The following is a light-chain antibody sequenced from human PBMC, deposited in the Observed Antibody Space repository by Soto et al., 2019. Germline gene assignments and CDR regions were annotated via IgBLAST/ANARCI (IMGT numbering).Light chain of an antibody. J-gene: IGKJ5*01. CDR3: QEYGGSPIN. Sequence: EDMLTLSPGTLSLSPDGIYTRSFSASQSVSRRLAWYKQRHGQSPRLLISGASMRASGVPVRFIGSGSGTDFTLTLPRLEPEEFAVYYCQEYGGSPINCGVGKRLAI. CDR2: GAS. V-gene: IGKV3-20*01. CDR1: QSVSRR.